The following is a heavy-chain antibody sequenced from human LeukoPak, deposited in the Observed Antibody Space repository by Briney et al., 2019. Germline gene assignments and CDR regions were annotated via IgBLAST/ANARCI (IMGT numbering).Heavy chain of an antibody. Sequence: PGGSLRLSCAASGFTFSTYGMNWVRQAPGNGLEWVAIIWYDGSNKLYADSVKGRFTISRDNSMNTLYLQMNSLRVEDTAVYYCARLSSAWSTLDAFDVWGQGTMVTVSS. CDR2: IWYDGSNK. J-gene: IGHJ3*01. V-gene: IGHV3-33*01. D-gene: IGHD6-13*01. CDR3: ARLSSAWSTLDAFDV. CDR1: GFTFSTYG.